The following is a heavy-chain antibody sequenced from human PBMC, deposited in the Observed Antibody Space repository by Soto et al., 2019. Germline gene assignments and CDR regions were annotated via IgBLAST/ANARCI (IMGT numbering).Heavy chain of an antibody. CDR1: GGPISSGDYY. CDR2: ISNSGST. V-gene: IGHV4-61*08. J-gene: IGHJ4*02. CDR3: AATPRY. Sequence: PSETLSLTCTVSGGPISSGDYYWSWIRQPPGKGLEWIGYISNSGSTNYKQSLEIRVTISVETSKNQISLNLFFVTAADTAVYYCAATPRYWGQGTLVTAPQ.